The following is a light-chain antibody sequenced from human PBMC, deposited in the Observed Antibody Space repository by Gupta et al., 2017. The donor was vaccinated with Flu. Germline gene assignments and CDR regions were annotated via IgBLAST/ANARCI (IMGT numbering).Light chain of an antibody. CDR3: QQSNNWPFVT. J-gene: IGKJ4*01. CDR1: QSGRGN. CDR2: CSC. V-gene: IGKV3-15*01. Sequence: ATLSVSRAERATRSCKARQSGRGNLAWFHLRPGQAPSFRIFCSCFWAGDVPARLSGSGSVRELFHTKSSLRSEDLAVYYCQQSNNWPFVTFGGGTKVEIK.